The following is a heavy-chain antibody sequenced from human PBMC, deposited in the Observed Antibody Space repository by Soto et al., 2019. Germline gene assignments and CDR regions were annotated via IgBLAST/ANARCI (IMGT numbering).Heavy chain of an antibody. CDR1: GFTFSSYA. D-gene: IGHD2-15*01. V-gene: IGHV3-23*01. CDR2: ISGSGGST. Sequence: EVQLLESGGGLVQPGGSLRLSCAASGFTFSSYAMSWVRQAPGKGLEWVSAISGSGGSTYYADSVKGRFTISRDNSKNTLYLQMNSLRAEDTAVYYCAKDDCSGGSCYHNYLYNWFDPWGQGTLVTVSS. J-gene: IGHJ5*02. CDR3: AKDDCSGGSCYHNYLYNWFDP.